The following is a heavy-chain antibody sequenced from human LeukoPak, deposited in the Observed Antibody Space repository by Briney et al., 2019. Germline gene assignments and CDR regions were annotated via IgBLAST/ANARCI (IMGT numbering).Heavy chain of an antibody. CDR1: GFTFSSYG. CDR2: ISTSSTYI. J-gene: IGHJ4*02. D-gene: IGHD2-21*02. V-gene: IGHV3-21*01. Sequence: GGSLRLSCAASGFTFSSYGMNWVRQAPGKGLEWVSSISTSSTYIYYADSVKGRFTISRDNAKNSLYLQMNSLRAEDTAVYYCARDSRAYCGGDCYSPFDYWGQGTLVTVSS. CDR3: ARDSRAYCGGDCYSPFDY.